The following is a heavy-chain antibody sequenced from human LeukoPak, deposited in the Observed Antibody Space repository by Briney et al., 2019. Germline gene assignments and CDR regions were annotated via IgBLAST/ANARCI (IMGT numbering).Heavy chain of an antibody. CDR3: AKDRGGNPDY. J-gene: IGHJ4*02. CDR1: GFTFSSYS. D-gene: IGHD4-23*01. V-gene: IGHV3-30*18. CDR2: ISYDGSNK. Sequence: GGSLRLSCAASGFTFSSYSMNWVRQAPGKGLEWVAVISYDGSNKYYADSVKGRFTISRDNSKNTLYPQMNSLRAEDTAVYYCAKDRGGNPDYWGQGTLVTVSS.